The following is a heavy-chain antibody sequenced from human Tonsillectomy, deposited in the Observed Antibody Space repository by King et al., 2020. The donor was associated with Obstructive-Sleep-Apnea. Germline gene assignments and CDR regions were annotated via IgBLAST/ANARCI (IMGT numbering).Heavy chain of an antibody. J-gene: IGHJ3*01. V-gene: IGHV4-59*08. D-gene: IGHD6-19*01. Sequence: VQLQGSGPGLVKPSETLSLTCAVSGGSISSHYWSWIRQPPGKGLEWIGYINYSGSTNYNPSLKSRVTISLDKSKNQFSLRLRSVTAADTAVYYCARLRSVAGTRTPSFDVWGQGPLVTVSS. CDR3: ARLRSVAGTRTPSFDV. CDR2: INYSGST. CDR1: GGSISSHY.